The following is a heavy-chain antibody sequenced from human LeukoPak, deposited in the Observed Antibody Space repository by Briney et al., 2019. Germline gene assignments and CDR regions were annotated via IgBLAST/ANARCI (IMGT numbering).Heavy chain of an antibody. D-gene: IGHD5-18*01. V-gene: IGHV3-30-3*01. CDR1: GFTFSSYA. CDR3: ARDYSYGFLN. Sequence: GGSLRLSCAASGFTFSSYAMHWVRQAPGKGLEWVAVISYDGSNKYYADSVKGRFTISRDNSKNTLCLQMNSLRAEDTAVYYCARDYSYGFLNWGQGTLVTVSS. CDR2: ISYDGSNK. J-gene: IGHJ4*02.